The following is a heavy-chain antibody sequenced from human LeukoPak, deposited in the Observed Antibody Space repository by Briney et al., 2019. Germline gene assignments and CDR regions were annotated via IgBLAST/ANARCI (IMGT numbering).Heavy chain of an antibody. V-gene: IGHV5-51*01. D-gene: IGHD4-17*01. CDR3: ARSSTVTADY. CDR1: GSSFTSTW. J-gene: IGHJ4*02. CDR2: INPGDSDT. Sequence: GESLKISCKGSGSSFTSTWFGWVRQMPGKGLEGLGIINPGDSDTRYSPSFQGQVTISADKSISTAYLQWSSLKASDTAMYYCARSSTVTADYWGQGTLVTVSS.